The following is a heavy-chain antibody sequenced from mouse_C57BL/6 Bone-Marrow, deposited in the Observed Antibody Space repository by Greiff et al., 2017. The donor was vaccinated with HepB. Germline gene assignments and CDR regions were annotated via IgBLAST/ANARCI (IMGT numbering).Heavy chain of an antibody. D-gene: IGHD1-1*01. Sequence: EVQLQQSGPVLVKPGASVKMSCKASGYTFTDYYMNWVQQSHGKSLEWIGVINPYNGGTSYNQNLKGQATLTVDKSSSTAYLELNSLTSEDSAVYYCARWHYGSSLYAMDYWGQGTSVTVSS. CDR2: INPYNGGT. V-gene: IGHV1-19*01. CDR1: GYTFTDYY. J-gene: IGHJ4*01. CDR3: ARWHYGSSLYAMDY.